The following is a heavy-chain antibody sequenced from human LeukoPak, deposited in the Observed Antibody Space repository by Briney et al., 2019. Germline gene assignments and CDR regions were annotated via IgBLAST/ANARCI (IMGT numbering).Heavy chain of an antibody. CDR2: INHSGST. CDR1: GGSFSGYH. D-gene: IGHD3-22*01. Sequence: PSETLSLTCAVYGGSFSGYHWSWIRQPPGKGLEWIGEINHSGSTNYNPSLKSRVTISVDTSKNQFSLKLSSVTAADTAVYYCARGRDYDSCGYTHWGQGTLVTVSS. V-gene: IGHV4-34*01. CDR3: ARGRDYDSCGYTH. J-gene: IGHJ1*01.